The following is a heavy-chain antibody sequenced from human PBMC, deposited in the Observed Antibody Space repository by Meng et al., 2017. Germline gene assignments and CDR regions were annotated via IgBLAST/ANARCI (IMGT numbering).Heavy chain of an antibody. J-gene: IGHJ4*02. V-gene: IGHV3-33*01. Sequence: VQLVEAAGGVVQPGRSLRLSVAASGFIFSSYGMRWVRQAAGKGLGWGAVIWYDGSNKYYADSVKVRFTISRDNSKNTLYLQMNSLRAEDMAVYYCARSYSGSSLFDYWGQGTLVTVSS. D-gene: IGHD1-26*01. CDR1: GFIFSSYG. CDR2: IWYDGSNK. CDR3: ARSYSGSSLFDY.